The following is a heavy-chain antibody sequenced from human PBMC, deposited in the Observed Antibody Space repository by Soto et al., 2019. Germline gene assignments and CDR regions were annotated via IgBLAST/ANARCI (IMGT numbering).Heavy chain of an antibody. Sequence: PSETLSLTCTVSGGSISSNNYFWGWIRQPPGKGLEWIGSVHYSGSTSYNPSLKSRLTISVDTSKNQVSLKLSSVTAADTAVYYCARLLGDIAVVPGGISGSCSGGSCFSRFDPWGQGTLVTVSS. D-gene: IGHD2-15*01. J-gene: IGHJ5*02. CDR3: ARLLGDIAVVPGGISGSCSGGSCFSRFDP. CDR2: VHYSGST. V-gene: IGHV4-39*01. CDR1: GGSISSNNYF.